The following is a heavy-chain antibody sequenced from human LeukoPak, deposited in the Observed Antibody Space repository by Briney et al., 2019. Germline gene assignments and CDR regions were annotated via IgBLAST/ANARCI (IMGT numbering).Heavy chain of an antibody. CDR2: INHSGST. Sequence: SETLSLTCAVYGGSFSGYYWSWIRQPPGKGLEWIGEINHSGSTNYNPSLKSRVTISVDTSKNQFSLKLSSVTAADTAVYYCASGLYSGSHYARWDYWGQGTLVTVSS. CDR1: GGSFSGYY. V-gene: IGHV4-34*01. CDR3: ASGLYSGSHYARWDY. D-gene: IGHD1-26*01. J-gene: IGHJ4*02.